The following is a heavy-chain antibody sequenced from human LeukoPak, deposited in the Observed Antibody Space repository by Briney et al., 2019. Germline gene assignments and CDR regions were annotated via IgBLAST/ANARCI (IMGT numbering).Heavy chain of an antibody. CDR1: GYTFTSYY. V-gene: IGHV1-46*01. CDR2: INPSGGST. CDR3: AREGTTVTISSNFDY. Sequence: ASVKVSCKASGYTFTSYYMHWVRQAPGQGLEWMGIINPSGGSTSYAQKFQGRVTMTRDTSMSTVYMELSSLRSEDTAVYYCAREGTTVTISSNFDYWGQGTLVTVSS. D-gene: IGHD4-17*01. J-gene: IGHJ4*02.